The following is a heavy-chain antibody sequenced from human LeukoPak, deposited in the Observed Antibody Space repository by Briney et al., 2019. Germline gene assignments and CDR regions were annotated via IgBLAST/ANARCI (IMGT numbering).Heavy chain of an antibody. CDR2: ISAYNGNT. Sequence: ASVKVSCKASGYTFTSYGISWVRQAPGQGLEWMGWISAYNGNTNYVQKLQGRGTMTTDTSTSTAYVELRSLRSDDTAVYYCARLQLLQAYYYYYYMDVWGKGTTVTVSS. J-gene: IGHJ6*03. CDR1: GYTFTSYG. CDR3: ARLQLLQAYYYYYYMDV. V-gene: IGHV1-18*01. D-gene: IGHD2-2*01.